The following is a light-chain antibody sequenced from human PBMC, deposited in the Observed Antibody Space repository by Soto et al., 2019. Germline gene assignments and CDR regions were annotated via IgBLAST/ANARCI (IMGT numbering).Light chain of an antibody. CDR1: SSDVGGYNY. V-gene: IGLV2-8*01. J-gene: IGLJ2*01. CDR2: EVT. CDR3: SSYAGSNNVV. Sequence: QSVLTQPPSASGSPGQSVTISCTGTSSDVGGYNYVSWYQQHPGKAPKLMIYEVTKRPSGVPYRFSGSKSGNTASLTVSGLQAEDEDDYYCSSYAGSNNVVFGGGTKVTVL.